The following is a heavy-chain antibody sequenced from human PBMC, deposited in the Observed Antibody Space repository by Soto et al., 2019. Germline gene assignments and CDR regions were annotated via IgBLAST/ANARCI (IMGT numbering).Heavy chain of an antibody. CDR2: IWYDGSEK. J-gene: IGHJ4*02. CDR3: ARQSLGNIRLRGFDY. CDR1: GFTFSSYG. Sequence: GSLRLSCAASGFTFSSYGMHWVRQAPGKGLEWVAVIWYDGSEKYYADSVKGRFTISRDNSKNTLYLQMNSLRAEDTAVYYCARQSLGNIRLRGFDYWGQGALVTVSS. V-gene: IGHV3-33*01. D-gene: IGHD1-1*01.